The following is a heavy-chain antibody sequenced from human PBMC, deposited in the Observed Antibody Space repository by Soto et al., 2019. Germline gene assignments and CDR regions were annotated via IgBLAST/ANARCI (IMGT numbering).Heavy chain of an antibody. V-gene: IGHV3-33*01. J-gene: IGHJ6*02. CDR2: IWYDGSNK. CDR1: GFTFSSYG. D-gene: IGHD6-19*01. Sequence: QVQLVESGGGVVQPGRSLRLSCAASGFTFSSYGMHWVRQAPGKGLEWVAVIWYDGSNKYYADSVKGRFTISRDNSKNTLYLQMNSLRAEDTAVYYCGRAGIAVAPNLDYYYYGMDVWGQGTTVTVSS. CDR3: GRAGIAVAPNLDYYYYGMDV.